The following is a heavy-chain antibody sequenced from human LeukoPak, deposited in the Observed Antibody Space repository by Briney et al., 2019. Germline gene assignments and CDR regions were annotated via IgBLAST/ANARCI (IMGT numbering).Heavy chain of an antibody. V-gene: IGHV1-2*06. J-gene: IGHJ4*02. CDR3: ARAVNYEATSLFDY. D-gene: IGHD3-16*01. CDR2: INPNSGGT. Sequence: ASVKVSCKASGYTFTGYYMHWVRQAPGQGLEWMGRINPNSGGTNYAQKFQGRVTMTRDTSISTAYMELSRLRSDDTAVYYCARAVNYEATSLFDYWGQGTLITVSS. CDR1: GYTFTGYY.